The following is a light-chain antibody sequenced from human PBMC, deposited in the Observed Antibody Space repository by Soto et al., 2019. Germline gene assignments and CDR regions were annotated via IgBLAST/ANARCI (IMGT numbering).Light chain of an antibody. V-gene: IGLV2-14*01. J-gene: IGLJ1*01. CDR1: SSDVGAFNY. Sequence: QSALTQPASVSGSPGQSITISCTGTSSDVGAFNYVSWYLQYPGKAPKLMIYEVRNRPSGVSNRFSGSKSGNTASLTISGLQAEDEADYYCCSYSSGSIYVFVTGTKLTVL. CDR2: EVR. CDR3: CSYSSGSIYV.